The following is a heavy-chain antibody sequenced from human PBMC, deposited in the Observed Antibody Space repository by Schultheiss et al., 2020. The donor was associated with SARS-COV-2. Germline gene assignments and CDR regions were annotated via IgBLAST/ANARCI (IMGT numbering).Heavy chain of an antibody. J-gene: IGHJ4*02. CDR1: GFTFSSYA. CDR3: ARDSGPITIFGVVRY. D-gene: IGHD3-3*01. V-gene: IGHV3-23*01. Sequence: GGSLRLSCAASGFTFSSYAMHWVRQAPGKGLEWVSVISGSGGSTYYADSVKGRFTISRDNSKNTLYLQMNSLRAEDTAVYYCARDSGPITIFGVVRYWGQGTLVTVSS. CDR2: ISGSGGST.